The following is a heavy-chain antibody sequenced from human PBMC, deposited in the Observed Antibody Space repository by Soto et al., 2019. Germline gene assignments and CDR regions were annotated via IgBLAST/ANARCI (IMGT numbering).Heavy chain of an antibody. CDR2: FYYTGIT. J-gene: IGHJ6*03. V-gene: IGHV4-59*08. D-gene: IGHD1-1*01. Sequence: SETLSLTCTVSGGSISNYYWSWIRQPPGKGLEWIGYFYYTGITNYNPSIKSRISMSVDTSKNQFSLKLSSVTAAATAVYYCARRANSNYYYYYYMDVWGKGTTVTSP. CDR3: ARRANSNYYYYYYMDV. CDR1: GGSISNYY.